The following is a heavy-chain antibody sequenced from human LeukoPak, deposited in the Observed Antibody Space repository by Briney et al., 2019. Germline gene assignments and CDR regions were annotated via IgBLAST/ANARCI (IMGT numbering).Heavy chain of an antibody. CDR3: ARDGVYDFWSGYSGGDAFDI. D-gene: IGHD3-3*01. J-gene: IGHJ3*02. CDR1: GGSISSYY. V-gene: IGHV4-59*01. CDR2: IYYSGST. Sequence: SETLSLTCTVSGGSISSYYWSWIRQPPGKGLEWIGYIYYSGSTNYNPSLKSRVTISVDTSKNQFSLKLSSVTAADTAVYYCARDGVYDFWSGYSGGDAFDIWGQGTMVTVSS.